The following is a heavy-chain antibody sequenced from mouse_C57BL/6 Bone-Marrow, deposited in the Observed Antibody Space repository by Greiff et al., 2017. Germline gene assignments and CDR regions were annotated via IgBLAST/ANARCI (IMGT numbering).Heavy chain of an antibody. CDR3: TRYDYDRYYYAMDY. CDR1: GYTFTSYW. V-gene: IGHV1-5*01. J-gene: IGHJ4*01. D-gene: IGHD2-4*01. Sequence: VQLQQSGTVLARPGASVKMSCKTSGYTFTSYWMHWVKQRPGQGLEWIGAIYPGNSDTSYNQKFKGKAKLTAVTSARTAYMELSSLTNEDSAVYYCTRYDYDRYYYAMDYWGQGTSVTVSS. CDR2: IYPGNSDT.